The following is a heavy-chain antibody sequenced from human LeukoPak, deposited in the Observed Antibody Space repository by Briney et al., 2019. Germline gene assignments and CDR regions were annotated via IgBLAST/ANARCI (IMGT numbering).Heavy chain of an antibody. D-gene: IGHD3-22*01. CDR3: AKAPEYYYDSGGYYDY. V-gene: IGHV3-23*01. CDR1: GFTFSSYA. Sequence: PGGSLRLSCAASGFTFSSYAMSWVRQAPGRGLEGVSAISGSGGSTYYADSVKGRFTISRDNSKNTLYLQMNSLRAEDTAVYYCAKAPEYYYDSGGYYDYWGQGTLVTVSS. J-gene: IGHJ4*02. CDR2: ISGSGGST.